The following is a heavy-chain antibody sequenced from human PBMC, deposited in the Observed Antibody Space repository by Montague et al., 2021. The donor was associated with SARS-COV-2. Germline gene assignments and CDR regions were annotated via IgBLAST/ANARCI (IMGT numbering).Heavy chain of an antibody. CDR1: GVSITSYY. CDR3: VRDGGNWYYFDY. V-gene: IGHV4-4*07. J-gene: IGHJ4*02. Sequence: SETLSLTCSIPGVSITSYYWCWVRQPAEKGLEWIGHIYASGSTNYSPSLKRRVRLSIDNPKNQFSLELESLTAADTAVYYCVRDGGNWYYFDYWGQGALVTVSS. CDR2: IYASGST. D-gene: IGHD3-16*01.